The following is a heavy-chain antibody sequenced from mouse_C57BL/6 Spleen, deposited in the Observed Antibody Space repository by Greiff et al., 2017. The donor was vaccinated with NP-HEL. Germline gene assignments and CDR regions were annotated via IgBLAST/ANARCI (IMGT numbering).Heavy chain of an antibody. V-gene: IGHV1-62-2*01. CDR3: ARHEEGDDGYPYYFDY. J-gene: IGHJ2*01. D-gene: IGHD2-3*01. CDR2: FYPGSGSI. Sequence: QVQLQQSGAELVKPGASVKLSCKASGYTFTEYTIHWVKQRSGQGLEWIGWFYPGSGSIKYNEKFKDKATLTADKSSSTVYMELSRLTSEDSAVYFCARHEEGDDGYPYYFDYWGKGTTLTVSS. CDR1: GYTFTEYT.